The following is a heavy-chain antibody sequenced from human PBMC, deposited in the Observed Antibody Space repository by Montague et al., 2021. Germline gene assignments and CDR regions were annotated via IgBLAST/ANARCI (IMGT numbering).Heavy chain of an antibody. D-gene: IGHD3-22*01. Sequence: SLRLSCAASGFTFSTFPLHWVRQAPGKGLEWVALISHDGSNKYYADSVRGRFTVSRDNSKNTLYLQTSSLRADDTAVYYCARWRVYYDSCGYAAWGRGTLVTVSS. J-gene: IGHJ5*02. V-gene: IGHV3-30-3*01. CDR3: ARWRVYYDSCGYAA. CDR2: ISHDGSNK. CDR1: GFTFSTFP.